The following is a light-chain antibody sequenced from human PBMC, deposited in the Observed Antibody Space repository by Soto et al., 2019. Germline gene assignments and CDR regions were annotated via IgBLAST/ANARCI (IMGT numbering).Light chain of an antibody. CDR3: TSYTTNGTPYV. J-gene: IGLJ1*01. CDR2: EVT. CDR1: NNDVGGYNF. V-gene: IGLV2-14*01. Sequence: QSVLTQPASVSGSPGQSITISCAGTNNDVGGYNFVSWYQQHPGKAPKLLIYEVTDRPSGVSHRFSGSKSGNTASLTISGLQADDEADYYCTSYTTNGTPYVFGTGTKDTVL.